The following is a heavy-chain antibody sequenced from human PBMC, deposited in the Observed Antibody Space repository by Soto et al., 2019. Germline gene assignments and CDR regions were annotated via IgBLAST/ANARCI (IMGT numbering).Heavy chain of an antibody. CDR2: INHSGST. CDR1: GGSFSGYY. CDR3: ARLVSSGRYYYYYYGMDV. D-gene: IGHD6-19*01. J-gene: IGHJ6*02. Sequence: SETLSLTCAVYGGSFSGYYWSWIRQPPGKGLEWIGEINHSGSTNYNPSLKSRVTISVDTSKNQFSLKPSSVTAADTAVYYCARLVSSGRYYYYYYGMDVWGQGTTVTVAS. V-gene: IGHV4-34*01.